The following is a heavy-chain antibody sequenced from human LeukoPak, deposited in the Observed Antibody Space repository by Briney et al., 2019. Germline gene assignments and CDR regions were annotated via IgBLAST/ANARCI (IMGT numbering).Heavy chain of an antibody. V-gene: IGHV4-30-4*01. CDR2: IYYSGST. J-gene: IGHJ4*02. D-gene: IGHD4-17*01. Sequence: PSETLSLTCTVSGGSISSGDYYWGWIRQPPGKGLEWIGYIYYSGSTSYNPSLKSRVAISVDTSKNQFTLKLSSVTAADTAVYYCARSIASGDYVDYWGQGTLVTVSS. CDR1: GGSISSGDYY. CDR3: ARSIASGDYVDY.